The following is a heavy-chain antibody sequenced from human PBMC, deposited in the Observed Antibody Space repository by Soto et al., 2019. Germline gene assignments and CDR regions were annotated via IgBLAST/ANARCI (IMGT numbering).Heavy chain of an antibody. CDR3: ARDSNWSSDY. CDR1: GFTFSGYN. J-gene: IGHJ4*02. Sequence: EVQLVESGGGLVQPGGSLRLSCAASGFTFSGYNMNWVRQAPGKGLEWISCIKSDSSGTWYADSVKGRFTMSRDNAKNSLYLQMNSLRDEDTAVYFCARDSNWSSDYWGQGTLAAVSS. D-gene: IGHD1-1*01. CDR2: IKSDSSGT. V-gene: IGHV3-48*02.